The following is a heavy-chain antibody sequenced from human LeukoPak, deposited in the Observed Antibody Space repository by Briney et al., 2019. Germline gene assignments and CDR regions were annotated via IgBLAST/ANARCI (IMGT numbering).Heavy chain of an antibody. J-gene: IGHJ6*03. D-gene: IGHD2-2*01. CDR1: GFTFSSYG. CDR3: AKVYCSSTSCLEYYYMDV. Sequence: PGGSLRLSCAASGFTFSSYGMHWVRQAPGKGLEWVAFIRYDGSNKYYADSVKGRFTISRDNSKNTLYLQMNSLRAEDTAVYYCAKVYCSSTSCLEYYYMDVWGKGTTVTVSS. CDR2: IRYDGSNK. V-gene: IGHV3-30*02.